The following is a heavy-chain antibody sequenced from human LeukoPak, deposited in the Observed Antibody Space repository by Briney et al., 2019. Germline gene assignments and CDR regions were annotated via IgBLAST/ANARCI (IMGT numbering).Heavy chain of an antibody. CDR2: ITSGSSHI. J-gene: IGHJ6*03. V-gene: IGHV3-21*01. Sequence: PGGSLRLSCAASGFTFSSYSMNWVRQAPGQGLEWVSSITSGSSHIYYADSVKGRFTISRDNAKSSLYLQMNSLRAEDTAVYYCARDPYSGSYGADYYYYMDVWGKGTTVTISS. CDR3: ARDPYSGSYGADYYYYMDV. D-gene: IGHD1-26*01. CDR1: GFTFSSYS.